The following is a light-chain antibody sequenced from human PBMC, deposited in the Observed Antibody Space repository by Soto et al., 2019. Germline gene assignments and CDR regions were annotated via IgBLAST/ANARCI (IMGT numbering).Light chain of an antibody. Sequence: DIQLTQSPSFLSSSVGDRVTITCRASQGISSYLAWYQQTPGKAPKLLIYASSTLQSGVPSRFSGSGSGTEFTLTISNLQPEDFATYFCQQLNTFPLTCGQGTRL. J-gene: IGKJ5*01. CDR2: ASS. CDR1: QGISSY. V-gene: IGKV1-9*01. CDR3: QQLNTFPLT.